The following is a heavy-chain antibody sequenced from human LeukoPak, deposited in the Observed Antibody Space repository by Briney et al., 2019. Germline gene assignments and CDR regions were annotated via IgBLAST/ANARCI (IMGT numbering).Heavy chain of an antibody. CDR3: ARDPSYFGGRFDP. V-gene: IGHV4-4*07. Sequence: SETLSLTCTVSGGSISSYYWNWIPQPAGKGLEWIGRIYSSGSTNYNPSLKSRLTMSVDTSKNQFSLKLSSVPAADTAVYYCARDPSYFGGRFDPWGQGTLVAVSS. CDR1: GGSISSYY. D-gene: IGHD3-10*01. CDR2: IYSSGST. J-gene: IGHJ5*02.